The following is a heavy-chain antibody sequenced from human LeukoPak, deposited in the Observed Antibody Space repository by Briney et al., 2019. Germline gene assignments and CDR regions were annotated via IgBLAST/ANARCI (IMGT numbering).Heavy chain of an antibody. J-gene: IGHJ4*02. D-gene: IGHD5-12*01. CDR3: ATPPSVATIISDY. Sequence: GGSLRLSCAASGFTFSSYGMHWVRQAPGKGLEWVAVISYDGSNKYYADSVQGRFTISRDNSKNTLYLQMNSLRAEDTAVYYCATPPSVATIISDYWGQGTLVTVSS. CDR1: GFTFSSYG. V-gene: IGHV3-30*03. CDR2: ISYDGSNK.